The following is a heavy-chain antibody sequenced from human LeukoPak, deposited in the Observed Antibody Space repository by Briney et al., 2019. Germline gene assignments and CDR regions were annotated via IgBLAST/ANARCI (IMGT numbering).Heavy chain of an antibody. Sequence: SETLSLTCAVSGGSIGTNWWSWVRQPPGKGLEWIGEIHPSGRTNYNPSLRSRVTILVDKSKNHFSLKLTSVTAADTAVYYCARNAAYNLDFWGQGTPVTVSP. V-gene: IGHV4-4*02. J-gene: IGHJ4*02. CDR3: ARNAAYNLDF. CDR1: GGSIGTNW. CDR2: IHPSGRT. D-gene: IGHD1-14*01.